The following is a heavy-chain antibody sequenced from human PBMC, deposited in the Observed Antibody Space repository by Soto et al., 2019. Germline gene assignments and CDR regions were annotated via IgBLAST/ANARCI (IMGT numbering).Heavy chain of an antibody. J-gene: IGHJ6*02. CDR1: GYTFTSYA. D-gene: IGHD3-9*01. CDR2: INVGNGNT. V-gene: IGHV1-3*01. CDR3: ARSEETHNDVLIGMYFFYYSLGMEV. Sequence: ASVKVSCKASGYTFTSYAIHWVRQAPGQRLEWMGWINVGNGNTKYSQKFHDRVTIIRDTSADTAYMEVSSLRSEDTAVYYCARSEETHNDVLIGMYFFYYSLGMEVWGQGTTVTVSS.